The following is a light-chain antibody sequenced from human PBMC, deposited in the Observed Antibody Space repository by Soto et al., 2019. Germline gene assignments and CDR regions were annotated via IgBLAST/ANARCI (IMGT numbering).Light chain of an antibody. J-gene: IGKJ4*01. V-gene: IGKV1-9*01. CDR3: QQLISYPLN. CDR1: QAISNY. CDR2: AAS. Sequence: DIHLTQSPSFLSASLGDRVTITCRASQAISNYLAWYQQKPGKAPKVLISAASTLQSGVPSRFSGSGSATEFTITISSLQPEDCATYYCQQLISYPLNFGGGTKVDIK.